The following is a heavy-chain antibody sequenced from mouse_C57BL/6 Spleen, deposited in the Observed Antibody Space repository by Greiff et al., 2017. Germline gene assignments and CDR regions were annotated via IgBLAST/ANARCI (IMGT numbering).Heavy chain of an antibody. J-gene: IGHJ2*01. CDR3: ARESYDGYYFDY. V-gene: IGHV3-5*01. Sequence: VQLKESGPGLVKPSQTVFLTCTVTGISITTGNYRWSWIRQFPGNKLEWIGYIYYSGTITYNPSLTSRTTITRDTPKNQFYLEMNSLTAEDTATYYCARESYDGYYFDYWGQGTTLTVSS. CDR2: IYYSGTI. CDR1: GISITTGNYR. D-gene: IGHD2-3*01.